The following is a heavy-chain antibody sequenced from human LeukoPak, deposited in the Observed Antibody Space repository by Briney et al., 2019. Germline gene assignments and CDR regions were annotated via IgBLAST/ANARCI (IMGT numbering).Heavy chain of an antibody. CDR3: ARDPVGALGY. J-gene: IGHJ4*02. D-gene: IGHD1-26*01. Sequence: QPGRSLRLSCAASGFTFSSYGMHWVRQAPGKGLEWVSYISSSGSTIYYADSVKGRFTISRDNAKNSLYLQMNSLRAEDTAVYYCARDPVGALGYWGQGTLVTVSS. CDR2: ISSSGSTI. CDR1: GFTFSSYG. V-gene: IGHV3-48*04.